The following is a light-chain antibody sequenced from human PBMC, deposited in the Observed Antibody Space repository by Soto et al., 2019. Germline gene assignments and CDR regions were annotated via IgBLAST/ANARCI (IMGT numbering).Light chain of an antibody. Sequence: EIELTQSPGTLSLSPGERATLPCRASHSVTRYVAWYQQKPGQAPRLLISGASSRATGIPDRFSGSGSGTDFTLTISRLEPEDFAVYSCQQYGSSPITFGQGTRLEI. CDR2: GAS. J-gene: IGKJ5*01. CDR3: QQYGSSPIT. CDR1: HSVTRY. V-gene: IGKV3-20*01.